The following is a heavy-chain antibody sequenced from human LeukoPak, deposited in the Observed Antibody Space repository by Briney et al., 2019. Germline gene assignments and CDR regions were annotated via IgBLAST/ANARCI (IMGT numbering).Heavy chain of an antibody. D-gene: IGHD4-17*01. J-gene: IGHJ4*02. CDR2: ISSGGGGI. CDR1: GFTFSNYW. V-gene: IGHV3-48*03. CDR3: ARDGASHPSIYYFDY. Sequence: GGSLRLSCAASGFTFSNYWMTWVRQAPGKGLEWVSYISSGGGGIFYADSVKGRFTISRDNAKNSLHLQMNSLRAEDTAVYYCARDGASHPSIYYFDYWGQGTLVTVSS.